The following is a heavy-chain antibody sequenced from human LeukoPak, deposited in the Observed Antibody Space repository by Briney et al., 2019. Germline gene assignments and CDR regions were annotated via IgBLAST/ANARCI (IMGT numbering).Heavy chain of an antibody. CDR3: ASLYYDSSSPPGMDV. Sequence: PSETLSLTCAVYGGSFSGYYWSWIRQPPGKGLEWIGEINHSGSTNYNPSLKSRVTISVDTSKNQFSLKLSSVTAADTAVYYCASLYYDSSSPPGMDVWGQGTTVTVSS. CDR2: INHSGST. D-gene: IGHD3-22*01. V-gene: IGHV4-34*01. CDR1: GGSFSGYY. J-gene: IGHJ6*02.